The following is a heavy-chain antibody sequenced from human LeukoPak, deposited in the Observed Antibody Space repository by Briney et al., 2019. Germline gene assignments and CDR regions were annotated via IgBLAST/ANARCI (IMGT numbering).Heavy chain of an antibody. CDR1: GFTFDDYA. CDR2: ISWNSGSM. D-gene: IGHD2-2*01. V-gene: IGHV3-9*03. CDR3: AEGYCSSTSCYLARDAFDI. Sequence: GGSLRLSCAASGFTFDDYAMHWVRQAPGKGLEWVSGISWNSGSMGYADSVKGRFTISRDNAKNSLYLQMNSLRAEDMALYYCAEGYCSSTSCYLARDAFDIWGQGTMVTVSS. J-gene: IGHJ3*02.